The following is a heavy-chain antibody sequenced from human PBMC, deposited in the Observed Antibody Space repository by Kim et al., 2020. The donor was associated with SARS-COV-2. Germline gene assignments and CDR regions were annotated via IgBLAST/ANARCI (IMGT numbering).Heavy chain of an antibody. V-gene: IGHV6-1*01. CDR3: AREVWFGESFDY. D-gene: IGHD3-10*01. Sequence: DYAVSVKSRITINPDTSKNQFSLQLNSVTPEDTAVYYCAREVWFGESFDYWGQGTLVTVSS. J-gene: IGHJ4*02.